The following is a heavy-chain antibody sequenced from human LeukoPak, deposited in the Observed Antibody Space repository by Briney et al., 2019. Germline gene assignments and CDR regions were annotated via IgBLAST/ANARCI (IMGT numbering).Heavy chain of an antibody. CDR2: IKQDGSEK. J-gene: IGHJ4*02. CDR1: GFTFSSYW. V-gene: IGHV3-7*01. Sequence: GGSLRLSCAASGFTFSSYWMSWVRQAPGKGLEWVANIKQDGSEKYYVDSVKGRFTISRDNAKNSLYLQMNSLRAEDTALYYCARDASNYYDSSAFSYWGQGTLVTVSS. CDR3: ARDASNYYDSSAFSY. D-gene: IGHD3-22*01.